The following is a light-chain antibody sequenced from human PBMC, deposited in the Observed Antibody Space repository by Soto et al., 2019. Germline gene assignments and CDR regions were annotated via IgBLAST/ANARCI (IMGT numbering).Light chain of an antibody. CDR3: AAWDDSLNGYV. V-gene: IGLV1-44*01. CDR2: SNN. J-gene: IGLJ1*01. Sequence: VLTQPPSASGTPGQRVTISCSGSSSNIGSNTVNWYQQLPGTAPKLLIYSNNQRPSGVPDRFSGSKSGTSASLAISGLQSEDEADYYCAAWDDSLNGYVFGTGTNVTVL. CDR1: SSNIGSNT.